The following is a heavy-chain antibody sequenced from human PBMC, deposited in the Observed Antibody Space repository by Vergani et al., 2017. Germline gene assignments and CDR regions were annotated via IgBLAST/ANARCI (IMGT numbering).Heavy chain of an antibody. CDR3: ARDRRVRGVNEY. Sequence: QVQLQESGPGLVKPPGTLSLTCAVSGDSISSNNCWTWVRQPPGKGLEWIGEICHTEDTKYSPSLKSRVTVSVDESRNLFSLRLNSVTAADTAVYYCARDRRVRGVNEYWGQGTLVTVSS. V-gene: IGHV4-4*03. CDR2: ICHTEDT. J-gene: IGHJ4*02. D-gene: IGHD3-10*01. CDR1: GDSISSNNC.